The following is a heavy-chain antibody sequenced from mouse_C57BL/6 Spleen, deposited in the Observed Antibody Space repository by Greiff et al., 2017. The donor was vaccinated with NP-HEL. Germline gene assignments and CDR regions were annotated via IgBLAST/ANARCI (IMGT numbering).Heavy chain of an antibody. V-gene: IGHV1-50*01. CDR2: IDPSDSYT. D-gene: IGHD1-1*01. J-gene: IGHJ2*01. Sequence: VQLQQPGAELVKPGASVKLSCKASGYTFTSYWMQWVKQRPGQGLAWIGEIDPSDSYTNYNQKFKGKATLTVDTSSSTAYMQLSSLTSEDSAVYYCARGITTVALRDFDYWGQGTTLTVSS. CDR3: ARGITTVALRDFDY. CDR1: GYTFTSYW.